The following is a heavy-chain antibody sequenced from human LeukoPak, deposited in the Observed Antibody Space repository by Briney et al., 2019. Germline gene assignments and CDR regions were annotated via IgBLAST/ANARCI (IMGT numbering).Heavy chain of an antibody. Sequence: GGSLRLSCAASGFTLSSYTMSWVRRGPGKGLEWVSAISVSGNTYHADSVKGRFTISRDSSKNTLYLQMNSLRAGDAAVYYCAKAPVTTCSGAYCYPFDYWSQGTLVTVSS. V-gene: IGHV3-23*01. D-gene: IGHD2-15*01. CDR2: ISVSGNT. CDR1: GFTLSSYT. CDR3: AKAPVTTCSGAYCYPFDY. J-gene: IGHJ4*02.